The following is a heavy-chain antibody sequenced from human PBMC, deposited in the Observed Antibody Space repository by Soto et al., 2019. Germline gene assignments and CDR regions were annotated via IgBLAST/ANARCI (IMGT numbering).Heavy chain of an antibody. CDR1: GFTFSDYY. V-gene: IGHV3-11*06. J-gene: IGHJ6*02. Sequence: KPGGSLRLSCAASGFTFSDYYMSWIRQAPGKGLEWVSYISSSSSYTNYADSVKGRFTISRDNAKNSLYLQMNSLRAEDTAVYYCARDTINYYGMDVWGQGTTVTVSS. CDR2: ISSSSSYT. D-gene: IGHD3-9*01. CDR3: ARDTINYYGMDV.